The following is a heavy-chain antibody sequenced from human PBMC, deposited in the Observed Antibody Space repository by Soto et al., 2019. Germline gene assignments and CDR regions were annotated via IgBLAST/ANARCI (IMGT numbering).Heavy chain of an antibody. CDR3: ARRRGYSIFYYYYYMDV. CDR2: IYYSGST. CDR1: GGSISSSSYY. V-gene: IGHV4-39*01. Sequence: SETLSLTCTVSGGSISSSSYYWGWIRQPPGKGLEWIGSIYYSGSTYYNPSLKSRVTISVDTSKNQFSLKLSSVTAADTAVYYCARRRGYSIFYYYYYMDVWGKGTTVTVSS. J-gene: IGHJ6*03. D-gene: IGHD4-4*01.